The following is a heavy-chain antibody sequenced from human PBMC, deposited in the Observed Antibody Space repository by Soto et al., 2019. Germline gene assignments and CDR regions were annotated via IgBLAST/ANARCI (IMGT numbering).Heavy chain of an antibody. CDR1: GFTFSSYG. CDR2: ISYDGSNK. D-gene: IGHD4-17*01. J-gene: IGHJ4*02. V-gene: IGHV3-30*18. Sequence: GGSLRLSCAVSGFTFSSYGMHWVRQAPGKGLEWVAVISYDGSNKYYADSVKGRFTISRDNSKNTLYLQMNSLRAEDTAVYYCAKDRGPATVTSNYYFDYWGQGTLVTVSS. CDR3: AKDRGPATVTSNYYFDY.